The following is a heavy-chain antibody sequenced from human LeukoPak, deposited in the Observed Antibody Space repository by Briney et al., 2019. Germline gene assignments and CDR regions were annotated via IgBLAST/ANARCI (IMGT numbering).Heavy chain of an antibody. V-gene: IGHV3-48*02. Sequence: GGSLRLSCAASGFTFSSYSMNWVRQAPGKGLEWVSYISSSDNAIYYADSVKGRFTISRDNAKNSLYLQMDSLRDEDTAVYYCVRDHFYYDGSGRSFDMWGQGTMVTVSS. CDR1: GFTFSSYS. CDR3: VRDHFYYDGSGRSFDM. D-gene: IGHD3-22*01. CDR2: ISSSDNAI. J-gene: IGHJ3*02.